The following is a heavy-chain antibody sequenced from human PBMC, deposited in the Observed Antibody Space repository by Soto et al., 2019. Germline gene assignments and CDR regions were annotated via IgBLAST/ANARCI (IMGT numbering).Heavy chain of an antibody. D-gene: IGHD3-10*01. V-gene: IGHV4-30-4*01. J-gene: IGHJ4*02. CDR1: GGSISSSDYY. CDR3: AREVEVIMAPHLDN. Sequence: SETLSLTCTVSGGSISSSDYYWSWIRQPPGKGLEWIGYIYYSGITYYNPSLKSRVTISVDTSKNQFSLKLSSVTAADTAVYYCAREVEVIMAPHLDNWGQGTLVTVSS. CDR2: IYYSGIT.